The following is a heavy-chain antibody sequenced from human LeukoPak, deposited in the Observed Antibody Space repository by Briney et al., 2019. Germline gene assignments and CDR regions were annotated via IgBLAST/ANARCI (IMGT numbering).Heavy chain of an antibody. Sequence: GGSLRLSCTASGFTFGDYAMSWFRQAPGEGLEWVGFIRSKAHGGTTEYAASVKGRFTISRDDSKSIAYLQMDSLKTEDTAVYHCTRAGRYCSGGSCYSFYWGQGTLVTVSS. D-gene: IGHD2-15*01. CDR1: GFTFGDYA. J-gene: IGHJ4*02. V-gene: IGHV3-49*03. CDR2: IRSKAHGGTT. CDR3: TRAGRYCSGGSCYSFY.